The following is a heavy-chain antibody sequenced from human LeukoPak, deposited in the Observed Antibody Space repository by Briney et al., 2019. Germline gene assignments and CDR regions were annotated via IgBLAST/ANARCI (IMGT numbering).Heavy chain of an antibody. CDR2: IGAYNGYT. V-gene: IGHV1-18*01. J-gene: IGHJ1*01. Sequence: ASVKVSCKASGYTFTSYGISWVRQAPGQGLEWMGWIGAYNGYTNYAQKLRGRVTMTTDSFTSTAYMELRSLRSDDTAVYYCARDFRIKTPGYFQHWGQGTLVTVSS. CDR1: GYTFTSYG. CDR3: ARDFRIKTPGYFQH. D-gene: IGHD2-15*01.